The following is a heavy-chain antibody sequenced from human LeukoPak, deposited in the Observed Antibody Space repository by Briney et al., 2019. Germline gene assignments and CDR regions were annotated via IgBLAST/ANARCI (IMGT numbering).Heavy chain of an antibody. D-gene: IGHD6-19*01. CDR1: GFTFDDYA. V-gene: IGHV3-9*01. J-gene: IGHJ3*02. CDR2: ISWNSGSI. CDR3: AKDKSSGRYSGAFDI. Sequence: GGSLRLSCAASGFTFDDYAMHWVRQAPGKGLEWVSGISWNSGSIGYADSVKGRFTISRDNAKNSLYLQMNSLRAEDTALYYCAKDKSSGRYSGAFDIWGQGTMVTVSS.